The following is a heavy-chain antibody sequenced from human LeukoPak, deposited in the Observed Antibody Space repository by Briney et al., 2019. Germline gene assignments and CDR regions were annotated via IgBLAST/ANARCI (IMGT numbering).Heavy chain of an antibody. CDR2: VFSRGTT. D-gene: IGHD3-9*01. J-gene: IGHJ6*02. V-gene: IGHV4-4*07. CDR1: GGSIKSFY. Sequence: SETLSLTCTVSGGSIKSFYWSWIRQPAGKGLEWVGRVFSRGTTNYNPSLKSRVTVSLDTSKNQFSLKLSSVTAADTAVYYCARGRYDNLTGHLARLDVWGQGTTVIVSS. CDR3: ARGRYDNLTGHLARLDV.